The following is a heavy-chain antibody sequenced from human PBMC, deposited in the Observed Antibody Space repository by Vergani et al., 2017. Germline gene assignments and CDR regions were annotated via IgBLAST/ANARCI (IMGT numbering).Heavy chain of an antibody. D-gene: IGHD3-22*01. CDR3: ARVYYDSSGYPQFDY. CDR1: GYTFTGYY. CDR2: INPNSGCT. V-gene: IGHV1-2*02. Sequence: QVQLVQSGAEMQKPGASVKVSCKASGYTFTGYYMHWVRQAPGHGLEWLGWINPNSGCTNYAQNFQGRVTMTRDTSISTAYMELSRLRSDDTAVYSCARVYYDSSGYPQFDYWGQGTLVTVSS. J-gene: IGHJ4*02.